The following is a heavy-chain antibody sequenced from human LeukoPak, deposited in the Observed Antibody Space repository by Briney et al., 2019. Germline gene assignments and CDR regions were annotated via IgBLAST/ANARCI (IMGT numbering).Heavy chain of an antibody. J-gene: IGHJ4*02. D-gene: IGHD5-18*01. CDR2: ISGSGGST. CDR1: GFTFSSYG. V-gene: IGHV3-23*01. CDR3: AKNAGYSYGLYYFDF. Sequence: PGGSLRLSCAASGFTFSSYGMSWVRQAPGKGLEWVSAISGSGGSTYYADSVKGRFTISRDNSKNTLYLQMNSLRAEDTAVYYCAKNAGYSYGLYYFDFWGQGTLVTVSS.